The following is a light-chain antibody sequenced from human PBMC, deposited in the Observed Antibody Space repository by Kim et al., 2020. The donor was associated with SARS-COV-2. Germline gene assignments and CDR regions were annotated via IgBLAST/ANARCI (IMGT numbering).Light chain of an antibody. CDR2: DTF. CDR3: QHYAGSPPIT. V-gene: IGKV3-20*01. Sequence: EIVLTQSPGTLSLSPGESATLSCRASQSLSSGYIAWYQQKPGQAPRLLIYDTFNTATGSPDRFSGSGSGTDFTLTIRRREPEDFAVYFCQHYAGSPPITFGQGTRLEIK. CDR1: QSLSSGY. J-gene: IGKJ5*01.